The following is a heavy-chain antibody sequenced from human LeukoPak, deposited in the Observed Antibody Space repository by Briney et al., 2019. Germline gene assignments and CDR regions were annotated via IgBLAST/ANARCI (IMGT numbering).Heavy chain of an antibody. CDR2: MNPNSGGT. Sequence: ASVTVSCKASVYTFTGYYMHWVRQAPGQGLEGMGWMNPNSGGTNYAQNFQGRVTMTRDTSISTAYMELSRLRSDDPAVYYCARGDRTTVVTPHWFDPWGQGTLVPVSS. CDR1: VYTFTGYY. V-gene: IGHV1-2*02. CDR3: ARGDRTTVVTPHWFDP. D-gene: IGHD4-23*01. J-gene: IGHJ5*02.